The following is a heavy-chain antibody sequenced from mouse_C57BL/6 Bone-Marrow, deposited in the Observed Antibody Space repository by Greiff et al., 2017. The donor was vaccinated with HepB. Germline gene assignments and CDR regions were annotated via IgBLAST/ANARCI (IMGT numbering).Heavy chain of an antibody. CDR3: AREDYAPYYFDY. CDR2: IDPSDSYT. D-gene: IGHD2-4*01. V-gene: IGHV1-59*01. J-gene: IGHJ2*01. Sequence: QVQLKQPGAELVRPGTSVKLSCKASGYTFTSYWMHWVKQRPGQGLEWIGVIDPSDSYTNYNQKFKVKATLTVDTSSSTAYMQLSSLTSEDSAVYYCAREDYAPYYFDYWGQGTTLTVSS. CDR1: GYTFTSYW.